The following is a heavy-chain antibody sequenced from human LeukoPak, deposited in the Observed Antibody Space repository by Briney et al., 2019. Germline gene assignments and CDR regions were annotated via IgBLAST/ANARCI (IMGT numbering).Heavy chain of an antibody. D-gene: IGHD5-18*01. CDR2: INPSGGST. CDR3: ARDESVDTAMVYYYYYYGMDV. J-gene: IGHJ6*02. CDR1: GYTFTSYY. V-gene: IGHV1-46*01. Sequence: ASVKVSCKASGYTFTSYYMHWVRQAPGQGLEWMEIINPSGGSTSYAQKFQGRVTMTRDTSTSTVYMELSSLRSEDTAVYYCARDESVDTAMVYYYYYYGMDVWGQGTTVTVSS.